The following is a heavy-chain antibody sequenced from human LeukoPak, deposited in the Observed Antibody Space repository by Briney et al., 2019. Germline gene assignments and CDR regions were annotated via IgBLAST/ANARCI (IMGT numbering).Heavy chain of an antibody. Sequence: ASVKVSCKASGYTFTSYYMHWVRQAPGQGLEWMGIINPSGGSTSYAQKFQGRVTMTRDMSTSTVYMELSSLRSEDTAVYYCARIVIPGAVDIWGQGTMITVSS. CDR1: GYTFTSYY. J-gene: IGHJ3*02. D-gene: IGHD3-10*01. V-gene: IGHV1-46*01. CDR2: INPSGGST. CDR3: ARIVIPGAVDI.